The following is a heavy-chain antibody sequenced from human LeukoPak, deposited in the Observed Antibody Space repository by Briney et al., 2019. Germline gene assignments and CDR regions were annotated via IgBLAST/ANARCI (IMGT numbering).Heavy chain of an antibody. D-gene: IGHD7-27*01. CDR2: INTNTGYP. Sequence: ASVKVSCKASGYTFTSYAMNWVRQAPGQGLEWMGWINTNTGYPTYAQGFTGRFVFSLDTSVSTAYLQISSLKAEDTAVYYCARPQDFGLTGMNAFDIWGQGTMVTVSS. V-gene: IGHV7-4-1*02. J-gene: IGHJ3*02. CDR1: GYTFTSYA. CDR3: ARPQDFGLTGMNAFDI.